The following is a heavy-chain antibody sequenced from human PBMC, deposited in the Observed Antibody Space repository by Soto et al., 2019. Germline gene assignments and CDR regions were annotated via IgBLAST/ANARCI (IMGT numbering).Heavy chain of an antibody. CDR2: ISYDGSNK. CDR1: GFTFNNYD. V-gene: IGHV3-30*18. Sequence: GGSLRLSCAASGFTFNNYDIHWVRQAPGKGLEWVAVISYDGSNKYYADSVKGRFTISRDNSKNTLYLQMNSLRTEDTAVYYCAKPGYSSDWYLDYWGQGTLVTVSS. CDR3: AKPGYSSDWYLDY. D-gene: IGHD6-19*01. J-gene: IGHJ4*02.